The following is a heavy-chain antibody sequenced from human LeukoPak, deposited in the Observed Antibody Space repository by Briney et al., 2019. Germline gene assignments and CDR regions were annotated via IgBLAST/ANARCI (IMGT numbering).Heavy chain of an antibody. CDR2: INHSGST. CDR1: AGSFSGYY. D-gene: IGHD1-26*01. V-gene: IGHV4-34*01. Sequence: SETLSLTCAVYAGSFSGYYWSWIRQRPGKGLEWIGEINHSGSTEYNPSLKSRVTISVDTSKNQFSLKLSSVTAADTAVYYCARFSGLNDFWGQGTLVTVSS. J-gene: IGHJ4*02. CDR3: ARFSGLNDF.